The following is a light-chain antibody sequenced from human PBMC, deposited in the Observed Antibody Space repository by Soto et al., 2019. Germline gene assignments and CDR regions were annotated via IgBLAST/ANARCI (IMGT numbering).Light chain of an antibody. CDR1: SSDVGGYNY. J-gene: IGLJ1*01. Sequence: QSALTQPPSASGSPGQSVTISCTGTSSDVGGYNYVSWYQQHPGKAPKHMIYEVSKRPSGVPDRFSGSKSGNTASLTVSGLQAEDEADYYCSSYAGSLYVFGTATKVTVL. V-gene: IGLV2-8*01. CDR2: EVS. CDR3: SSYAGSLYV.